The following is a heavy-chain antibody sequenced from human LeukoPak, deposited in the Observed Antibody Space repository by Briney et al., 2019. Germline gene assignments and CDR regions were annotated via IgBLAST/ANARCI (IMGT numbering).Heavy chain of an antibody. CDR2: ITGSSSSI. J-gene: IGHJ4*02. CDR1: GFTFSSYS. V-gene: IGHV3-48*01. CDR3: AKDRAQQLVLDF. Sequence: GGSPRLSCAASGFTFSSYSINWVRQAPGKGLEWVSFITGSSSSIFYADSVKGRFTISRDNAKNTLFLQMNSLRAEDTAVYYCAKDRAQQLVLDFWGQGTLVTVSS. D-gene: IGHD6-13*01.